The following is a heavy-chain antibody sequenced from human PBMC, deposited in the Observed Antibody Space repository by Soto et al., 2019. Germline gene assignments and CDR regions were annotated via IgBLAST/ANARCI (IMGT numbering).Heavy chain of an antibody. Sequence: QVQLVQSGAEVKKPGASVKVSCKASGYTFINYYIHWVRQAPGHGLEWMAIINPTGGSTNYAQKCQGRLTLTMDTSTTTGYMELSSLTSEDKAIYYFARHLAARDVWGQGTMVTVSS. J-gene: IGHJ4*02. CDR2: INPTGGST. V-gene: IGHV1-46*01. CDR3: ARHLAARDV. D-gene: IGHD6-25*01. CDR1: GYTFINYY.